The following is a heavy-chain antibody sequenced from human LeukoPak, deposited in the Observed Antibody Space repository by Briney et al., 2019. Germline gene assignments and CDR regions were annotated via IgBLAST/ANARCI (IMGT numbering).Heavy chain of an antibody. CDR2: MNPNSGNT. D-gene: IGHD3-3*01. CDR3: ARPTYYDFWSGWDAFDI. J-gene: IGHJ3*02. CDR1: GYTFTSYD. V-gene: IGHV1-8*01. Sequence: ASVKVSCKASGYTFTSYDINWVRQATGQGLEWMGWMNPNSGNTDYAQKFQGRVTMTRNTSISTAYMELSSLRSEDTAVYYCARPTYYDFWSGWDAFDIWGQGTMVTVSS.